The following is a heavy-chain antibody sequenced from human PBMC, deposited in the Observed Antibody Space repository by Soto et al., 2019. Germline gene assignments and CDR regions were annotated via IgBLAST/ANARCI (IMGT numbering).Heavy chain of an antibody. CDR3: ARDPSEGRVGNWFES. CDR2: VGSTTGYV. J-gene: IGHJ5*01. V-gene: IGHV3-21*06. D-gene: IGHD2-2*01. CDR1: GFHFSRYS. Sequence: GGSLRLSFAVSGFHFSRYSMNWLRPAPGNGLEWVASVGSTTGYVYYSDYVQGSFSTSRDNAKNILYLDMYALRTEDTAVYYCARDPSEGRVGNWFESWGQGTLVTVSS.